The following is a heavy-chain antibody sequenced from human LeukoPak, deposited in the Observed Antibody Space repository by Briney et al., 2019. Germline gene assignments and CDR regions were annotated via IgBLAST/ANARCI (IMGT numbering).Heavy chain of an antibody. Sequence: GRSLRLSCAASGFTFSSYGMHWVRQAPGKGLGWVAVIWYDGSNKYYADSVKGRFTISRDNSKNTLYLQMNSLRAEDTAVYYCARDRVVTMEGDVWGQGTTVTVSS. V-gene: IGHV3-33*01. J-gene: IGHJ6*02. CDR3: ARDRVVTMEGDV. D-gene: IGHD3-10*01. CDR2: IWYDGSNK. CDR1: GFTFSSYG.